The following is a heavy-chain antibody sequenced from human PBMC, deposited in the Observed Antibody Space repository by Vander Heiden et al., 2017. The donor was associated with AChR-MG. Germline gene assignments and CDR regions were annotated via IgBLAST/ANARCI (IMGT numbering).Heavy chain of an antibody. J-gene: IGHJ4*02. CDR2: IWYDGSNK. CDR3: ARDLAKQWLDY. D-gene: IGHD6-19*01. V-gene: IGHV3-33*01. Sequence: QVQLVASGGGVVQPGRSLRLSCAASGFTFSSYGMHWVRQAPGKGLEWVAVIWYDGSNKYYADSVKGRFTISRDNSKNTLYLQMNSLRAEDTAVYYCARDLAKQWLDYWGQGTLVTVSS. CDR1: GFTFSSYG.